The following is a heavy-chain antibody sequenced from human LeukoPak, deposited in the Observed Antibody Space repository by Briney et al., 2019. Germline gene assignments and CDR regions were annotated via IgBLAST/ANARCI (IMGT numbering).Heavy chain of an antibody. Sequence: GGSLRLSCAASGFTFSSYSMNWVRQAPGKGLEWASYISSSSSTIYYADSVKGRFTISRDNAKNSLYLQMNSLRDEDTAVYYCARGRYDFWSGYYPGDYWGQGTLVTVSS. D-gene: IGHD3-3*01. J-gene: IGHJ4*02. CDR3: ARGRYDFWSGYYPGDY. CDR2: ISSSSSTI. V-gene: IGHV3-48*02. CDR1: GFTFSSYS.